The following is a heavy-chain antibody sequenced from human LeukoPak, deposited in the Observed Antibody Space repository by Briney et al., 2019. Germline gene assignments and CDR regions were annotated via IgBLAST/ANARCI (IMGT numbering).Heavy chain of an antibody. CDR2: IYHSGST. Sequence: SETLSLTCTVSGGSISSGGYYWSWIRQPPGKGLEWIGYIYHSGSTYYNPSLKSRVTISVDRSKNQFSLKLSSVTAADTAVYYCARDRAPNGVLFDSSSSSGTLDYWGQGTLVTVSS. V-gene: IGHV4-30-2*01. CDR1: GGSISSGGYY. CDR3: ARDRAPNGVLFDSSSSSGTLDY. J-gene: IGHJ4*02. D-gene: IGHD6-6*01.